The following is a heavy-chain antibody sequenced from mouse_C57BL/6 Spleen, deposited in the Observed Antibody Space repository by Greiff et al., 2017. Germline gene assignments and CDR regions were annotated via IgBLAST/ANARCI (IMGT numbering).Heavy chain of an antibody. CDR1: GYTFTSYW. CDR3: ARFYYYAMDY. CDR2: IDPSDSYP. J-gene: IGHJ4*01. V-gene: IGHV1-69*01. Sequence: VQLQQPGAELVMPGASVKLSCKASGYTFTSYWMHWVKQRPGQGLEWIGEIDPSDSYPYYNQKFKGKSTLTVDKSSSTAYMQLSSLTSEDSAVYYCARFYYYAMDYWGQGTSVTVSS.